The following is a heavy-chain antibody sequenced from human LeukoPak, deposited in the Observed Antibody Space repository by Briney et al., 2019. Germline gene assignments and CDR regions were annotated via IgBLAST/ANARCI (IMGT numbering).Heavy chain of an antibody. D-gene: IGHD5-18*01. CDR2: INHSGST. CDR3: ARSLKGYSYGARFDY. V-gene: IGHV4-34*01. J-gene: IGHJ4*02. CDR1: GGSFSGYY. Sequence: SETLSLTCAVYGGSFSGYYWSWIRQPPGKGLEWIGEINHSGSTNYNPSLKSRVTISVDTSKNQFSLKLSSVTAADTAVYYCARSLKGYSYGARFDYWGQGTLVTVSS.